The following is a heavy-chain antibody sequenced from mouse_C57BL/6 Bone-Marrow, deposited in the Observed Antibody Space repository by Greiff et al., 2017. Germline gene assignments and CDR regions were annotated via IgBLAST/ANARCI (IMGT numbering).Heavy chain of an antibody. Sequence: EVQLQQSGPGLVKPSQSLSLTCSVTGYSITSGYYWNWIRQFPGNKLEWMGYISYDGSNNYNPSLKNRISITRDTSKNQFFLKLNSVTTEDTATYDCARGDYDDYAMDYWGQGTSVTVSS. CDR3: ARGDYDDYAMDY. CDR2: ISYDGSN. V-gene: IGHV3-6*01. CDR1: GYSITSGYY. J-gene: IGHJ4*01. D-gene: IGHD2-4*01.